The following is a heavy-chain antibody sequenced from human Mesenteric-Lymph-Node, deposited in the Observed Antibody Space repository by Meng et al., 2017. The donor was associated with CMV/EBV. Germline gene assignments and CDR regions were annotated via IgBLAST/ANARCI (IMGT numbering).Heavy chain of an antibody. D-gene: IGHD1-1*01. Sequence: GESLKISCAASGFTFSSYAMSWVRQAPGKGLEWVSVIYSGGSSTYYADSVKGRFTISRDNSKNTLYLQMNSLRAEDTAVYYCARDRARTTGTTFYYGMDVWGQGTTVTVSS. J-gene: IGHJ6*02. V-gene: IGHV3-23*03. CDR1: GFTFSSYA. CDR3: ARDRARTTGTTFYYGMDV. CDR2: IYSGGSST.